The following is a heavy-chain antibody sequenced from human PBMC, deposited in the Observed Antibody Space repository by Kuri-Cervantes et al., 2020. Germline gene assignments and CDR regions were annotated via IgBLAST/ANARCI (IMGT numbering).Heavy chain of an antibody. D-gene: IGHD5-12*01. CDR2: ISAYNGNT. CDR3: ARGGYSGPFDY. CDR1: GYTFTSYG. J-gene: IGHJ4*02. Sequence: ASVKVSCKASGYTFTSYGISWVRQAPGQGLEWMGWISAYNGNTNYAQKLQGRVTITRDTSASTAYMELSSLRSEDTAVYYCARGGYSGPFDYWGQGTLVTVSS. V-gene: IGHV1-18*01.